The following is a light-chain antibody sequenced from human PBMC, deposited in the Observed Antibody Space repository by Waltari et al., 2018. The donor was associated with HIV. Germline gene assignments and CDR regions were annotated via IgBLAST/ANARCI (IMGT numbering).Light chain of an antibody. V-gene: IGLV2-23*02. J-gene: IGLJ2*01. Sequence: QSALTQPASVPGSPGQSSPISCPGTSSAVGSHNLVSGYQRHRGKAPTRMIYEVRKRPSGVCNGVAGSKSGTAASLAIAGLEAGGGAGYYCWSCAGSSTSVFGGGTKLTVL. CDR3: WSCAGSSTSV. CDR1: SSAVGSHNL. CDR2: EVR.